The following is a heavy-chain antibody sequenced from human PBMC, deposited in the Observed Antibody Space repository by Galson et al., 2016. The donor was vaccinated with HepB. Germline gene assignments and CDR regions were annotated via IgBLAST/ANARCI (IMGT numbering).Heavy chain of an antibody. CDR1: GGTFSSYA. CDR3: ARERDRTSAKWFDH. V-gene: IGHV1-69*13. CDR2: IVPIFGTA. J-gene: IGHJ5*02. Sequence: SVKVSCKASGGTFSSYAISWVRQAPGQGLEWMGGIVPIFGTANYAQKFQGRVTINADESTSTAYMELSSLRSDDTAVYYCARERDRTSAKWFDHWGQGTLVTVSS. D-gene: IGHD2-2*01.